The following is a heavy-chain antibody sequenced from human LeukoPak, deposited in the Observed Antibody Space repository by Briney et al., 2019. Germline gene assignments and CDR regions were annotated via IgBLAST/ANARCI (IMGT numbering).Heavy chain of an antibody. CDR2: ISSSSSYI. CDR1: GFTFSSYS. V-gene: IGHV3-21*01. D-gene: IGHD3-3*01. Sequence: GGSLRLSCAASGFTFSSYSMNWVRQAPGKGLEWVSSISSSSSYIYYADSVKGRFTISRDNAKNSLYLQMNSLRAEDTAVYYCARDRNYDFWSGFRTVIYYYGMYVWGQGTTVTVSS. J-gene: IGHJ6*02. CDR3: ARDRNYDFWSGFRTVIYYYGMYV.